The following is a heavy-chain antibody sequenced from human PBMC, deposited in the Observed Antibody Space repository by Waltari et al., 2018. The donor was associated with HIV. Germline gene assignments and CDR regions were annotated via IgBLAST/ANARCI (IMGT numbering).Heavy chain of an antibody. CDR3: ARGGKYGDYQYYFDS. D-gene: IGHD4-17*01. V-gene: IGHV3-30-3*01. CDR1: GFTFSSYN. Sequence: QEHLVESGGAVVQPGSSLRLSCAASGFTFSSYNMIWVRQAPDKGRGWVAVISYDGSSENYAGLWKGRFPISRDNSENTLYLQMHSLRPEDTAVYYCARGGKYGDYQYYFDSWGQGTLVTVSP. J-gene: IGHJ4*02. CDR2: ISYDGSSE.